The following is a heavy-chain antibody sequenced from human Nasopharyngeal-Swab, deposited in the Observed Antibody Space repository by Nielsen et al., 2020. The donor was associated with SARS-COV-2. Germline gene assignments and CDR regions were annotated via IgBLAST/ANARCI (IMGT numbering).Heavy chain of an antibody. J-gene: IGHJ4*02. D-gene: IGHD6-19*01. CDR3: ARKKGRSSGWWGY. CDR2: IIPIFGTA. Sequence: SVKVSCKASGGTFSSYAISWVRQAPGQGLEWMGGIIPIFGTANYAQKFQGRVTMTRNTSISTAYMELSSLRSEDTAVYYCARKKGRSSGWWGYWGQGTLVTVSS. CDR1: GGTFSSYA. V-gene: IGHV1-69*05.